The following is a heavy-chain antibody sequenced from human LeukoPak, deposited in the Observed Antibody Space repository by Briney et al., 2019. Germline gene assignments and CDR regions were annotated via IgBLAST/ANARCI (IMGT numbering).Heavy chain of an antibody. Sequence: ASVKVSCEASGGTFSSYAISWVRQAPGQGLAWMGRIIPILGIANYAQKFQGRVTITADKSTSTAYMELSSLRSEDTAVYYCARDTGDGYNYWGQGTLVTVSS. CDR2: IIPILGIA. CDR3: ARDTGDGYNY. V-gene: IGHV1-69*04. D-gene: IGHD5-24*01. CDR1: GGTFSSYA. J-gene: IGHJ4*02.